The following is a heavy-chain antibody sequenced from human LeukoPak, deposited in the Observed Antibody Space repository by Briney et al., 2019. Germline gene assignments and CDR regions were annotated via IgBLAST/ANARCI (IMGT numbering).Heavy chain of an antibody. D-gene: IGHD3-10*01. V-gene: IGHV3-30*04. CDR3: TRDITNHYSFDY. Sequence: PGGSLRLSCAGSGFTFSDHGIHWVRQAPGQGLQWVALIGFREDNQVFADSVKGRFTISRDNSKNTVYLQMNTLRDEDTAVYYCTRDITNHYSFDYWGQGTLVTVSS. CDR1: GFTFSDHG. CDR2: IGFREDNQ. J-gene: IGHJ4*02.